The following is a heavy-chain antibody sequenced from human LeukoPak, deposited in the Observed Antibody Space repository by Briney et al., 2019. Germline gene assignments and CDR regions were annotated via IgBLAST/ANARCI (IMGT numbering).Heavy chain of an antibody. Sequence: GGSLRLSCAASGFTFSSYSMNWVRQAPGKGLEWVSAISSSSSYIYYADSVKGRFTISRDNAKNSLYLQMNSLRAEDTAVYYCARERDYGDYDREFQHWGQGTLVTVSS. D-gene: IGHD4-17*01. V-gene: IGHV3-21*01. CDR1: GFTFSSYS. J-gene: IGHJ1*01. CDR2: ISSSSSYI. CDR3: ARERDYGDYDREFQH.